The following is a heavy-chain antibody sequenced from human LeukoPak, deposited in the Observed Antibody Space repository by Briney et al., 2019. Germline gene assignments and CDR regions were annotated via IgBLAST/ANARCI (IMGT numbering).Heavy chain of an antibody. J-gene: IGHJ4*02. CDR3: ARDPLRRFDQ. V-gene: IGHV3-7*03. Sequence: PGGSLRLSCAASGIIFSEFWMTWVRQAPGKGLEWVADINEDGSEKYYVDSVKGRFTISRDNARNSVFLQMNSLRAEDTAVYYCARDPLRRFDQWGQRTLVTVSS. CDR2: INEDGSEK. CDR1: GIIFSEFW.